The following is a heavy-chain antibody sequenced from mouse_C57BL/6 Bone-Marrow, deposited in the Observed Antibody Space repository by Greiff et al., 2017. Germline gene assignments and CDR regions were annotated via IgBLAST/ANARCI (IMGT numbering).Heavy chain of an antibody. V-gene: IGHV1-54*01. J-gene: IGHJ4*01. CDR2: INPGSGGT. Sequence: QVQLQQSGAELVRPGTSVKVSCKASGYAFTNSLIEWVKQRPGQGLAWIGVINPGSGGTNYNEKFKGKATLTADKSSSTAYMQLSSLTSEDSAVYFCARHPYYAMDYWGQGTSVTVSS. CDR1: GYAFTNSL. CDR3: ARHPYYAMDY.